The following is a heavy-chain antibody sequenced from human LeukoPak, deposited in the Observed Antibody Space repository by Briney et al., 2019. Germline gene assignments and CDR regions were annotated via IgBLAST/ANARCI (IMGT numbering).Heavy chain of an antibody. J-gene: IGHJ4*02. V-gene: IGHV3-48*01. CDR3: AKSGYNRFDY. Sequence: GGSLRLSCAASGFTFSSYNMNWVRQAPGKGLEWVSYISSSSRTIYYADSVKGRFTISRDNSKNTLYLQMNSLRAEDTAVYYCAKSGYNRFDYWGQGTLVTVSS. D-gene: IGHD5-24*01. CDR2: ISSSSRTI. CDR1: GFTFSSYN.